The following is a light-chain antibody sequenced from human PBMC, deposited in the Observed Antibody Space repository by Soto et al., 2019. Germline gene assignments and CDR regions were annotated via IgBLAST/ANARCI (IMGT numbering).Light chain of an antibody. J-gene: IGLJ1*01. Sequence: QSALTQPASVSGSPGQSITISCTGSSSDVGGYNYVSWFQQHPDKAPKVIISEVSERPSGVSNRFSGSKSGNTASLTISGLQAEDEADYYCGSYTSRRTYVFGTGTKLTVL. CDR2: EVS. V-gene: IGLV2-14*01. CDR1: SSDVGGYNY. CDR3: GSYTSRRTYV.